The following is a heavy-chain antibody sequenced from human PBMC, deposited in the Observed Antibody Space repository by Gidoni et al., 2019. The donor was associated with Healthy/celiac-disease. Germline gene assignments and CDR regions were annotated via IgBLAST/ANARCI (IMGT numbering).Heavy chain of an antibody. CDR2: IYHSGST. CDR3: ARVEEGLRLGELSFLDY. CDR1: GYSISSGYY. Sequence: QVQLQESGPGLVKPSETLSLTCAVSGYSISSGYYWGWIRQPPGKGLEWIGSIYHSGSTYYNPSLKSRVTISVDTSKNQFSLKLSSVTAADTAVYYCARVEEGLRLGELSFLDYWGQGTLVTVSS. J-gene: IGHJ4*02. V-gene: IGHV4-38-2*01. D-gene: IGHD3-16*02.